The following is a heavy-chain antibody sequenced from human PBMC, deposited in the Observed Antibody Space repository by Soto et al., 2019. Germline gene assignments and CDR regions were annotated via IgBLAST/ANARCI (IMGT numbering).Heavy chain of an antibody. CDR1: GYTFTAYH. Sequence: QVRLVQSGAEEKEPGDSVRVSCEASGYTFTAYHIHWVRQAPGQGLEWMGWINPKFGDTGYAQDCQGRVSMTSDMSISTVYMELSRLTSDDTAIYYCARNMDYYYGRGSGNGHGVWGQGTTVTVFS. D-gene: IGHD3-10*02. CDR2: INPKFGDT. CDR3: ARNMDYYYGRGSGNGHGV. J-gene: IGHJ6*02. V-gene: IGHV1-2*02.